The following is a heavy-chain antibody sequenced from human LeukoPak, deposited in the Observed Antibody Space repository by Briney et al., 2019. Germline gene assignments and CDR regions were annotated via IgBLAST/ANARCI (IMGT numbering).Heavy chain of an antibody. D-gene: IGHD5-24*01. CDR2: INSDGSNR. V-gene: IGHV3-74*01. CDR3: ARPQDGYNGFDC. Sequence: PGGSLRLSCAASGFTFTSSWMHWVRQTPGKGLVWVSRINSDGSNRNYADSVKGRFTISRDNAKNALYLQMDSLRAEDAAVYHCARPQDGYNGFDCWGQGTLVTVSS. J-gene: IGHJ4*02. CDR1: GFTFTSSW.